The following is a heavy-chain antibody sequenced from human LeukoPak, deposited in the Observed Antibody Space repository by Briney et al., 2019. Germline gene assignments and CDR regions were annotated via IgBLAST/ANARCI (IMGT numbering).Heavy chain of an antibody. J-gene: IGHJ5*02. CDR1: GFTFSSYG. CDR3: ARQGGLGSYSAGSWFDP. D-gene: IGHD1-26*01. Sequence: GGSLRLSCAASGFTFSSYGMHWVRQAPGEGLEWVAVIWYEGTNKYYADSVKGRFTISRDNSKNTLYLQMDSLRAEDTAMYYCARQGGLGSYSAGSWFDPWGQGTLVTVSS. CDR2: IWYEGTNK. V-gene: IGHV3-33*01.